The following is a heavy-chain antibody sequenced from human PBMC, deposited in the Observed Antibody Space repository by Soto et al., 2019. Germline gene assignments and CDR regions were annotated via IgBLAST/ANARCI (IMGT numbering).Heavy chain of an antibody. CDR1: GSSLGAFH. J-gene: IGHJ5*02. Sequence: SETLSLTCAIYGSSLGAFHWTWIRQPPGKGLDWIGELIHGGSTTYNPSLKSRVTFSLDTSKSQFSLHLLSVTAADTAVYYCARDGVGTTLRALNWFDPWGQGTLVTVSS. D-gene: IGHD1-7*01. CDR2: LIHGGST. CDR3: ARDGVGTTLRALNWFDP. V-gene: IGHV4-34*12.